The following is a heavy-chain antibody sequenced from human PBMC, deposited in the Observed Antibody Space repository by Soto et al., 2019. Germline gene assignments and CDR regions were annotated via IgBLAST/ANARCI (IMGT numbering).Heavy chain of an antibody. CDR3: AKYYFGMGV. CDR1: GFTFSDYE. V-gene: IGHV3-48*03. J-gene: IGHJ6*02. D-gene: IGHD3-10*01. Sequence: GGSLKLSCAASGFTFSDYEVNWVRQAPGKGLEWISYISASGATIHYADSVRGRLTISRDNAKNSVYLQMNSLRADDTGVYYCAKYYFGMGVWGQGTTVTVSS. CDR2: ISASGATI.